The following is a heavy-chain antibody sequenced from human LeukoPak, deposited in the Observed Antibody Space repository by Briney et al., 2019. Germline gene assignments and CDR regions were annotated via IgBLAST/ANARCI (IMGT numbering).Heavy chain of an antibody. CDR1: GFTFNSYD. Sequence: GRSLRLSCAASGFTFNSYDMSWVRQAPGKGLEWVSGISGSGGSTHYADSVKGRFTISRDNSKKTLYLQMNSLRAEDTAVYYREGTLTLYAIPIDYWGQGTLVTVSS. CDR2: ISGSGGST. CDR3: EGTLTLYAIPIDY. V-gene: IGHV3-23*01. D-gene: IGHD2-8*01. J-gene: IGHJ4*02.